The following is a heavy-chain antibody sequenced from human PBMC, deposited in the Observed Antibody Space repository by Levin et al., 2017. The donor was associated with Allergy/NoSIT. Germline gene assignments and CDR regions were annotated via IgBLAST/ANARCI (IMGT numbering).Heavy chain of an antibody. CDR1: GGSFSGYY. Sequence: SQTLSLTCAVYGGSFSGYYWSWIRQPPGKGLEWIGEINHSGSTNYNPSLKSRVTISVDTSKNQFSLKLSSVTAADTAVYYCASRLRDFWSGNGFDPWGQGTLVTVSS. J-gene: IGHJ5*02. V-gene: IGHV4-34*01. D-gene: IGHD3-3*01. CDR3: ASRLRDFWSGNGFDP. CDR2: INHSGST.